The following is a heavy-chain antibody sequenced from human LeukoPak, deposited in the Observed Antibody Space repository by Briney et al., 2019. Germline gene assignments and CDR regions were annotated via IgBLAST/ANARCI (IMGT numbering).Heavy chain of an antibody. D-gene: IGHD6-6*01. V-gene: IGHV3-15*01. J-gene: IGHJ4*02. CDR1: GFTFSNAW. CDR3: TTHPYSSSSVVWVDY. Sequence: GGSLRLSCAASGFTFSNAWMSWVRQAPGKGLEWVGRIKSKTDGGTTDYAAPVKGRFTISRDDSKNTLYLQTNSLKTEDTAVYYCTTHPYSSSSVVWVDYWGQGTLVTVSS. CDR2: IKSKTDGGTT.